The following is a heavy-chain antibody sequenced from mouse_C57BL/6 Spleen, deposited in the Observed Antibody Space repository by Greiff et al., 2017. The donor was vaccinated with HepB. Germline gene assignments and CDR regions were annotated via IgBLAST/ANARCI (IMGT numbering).Heavy chain of an antibody. D-gene: IGHD2-13*01. CDR3: ARGDDGDQPFAY. V-gene: IGHV3-6*01. CDR2: ISYDGSN. Sequence: EVKLLESGPGLVKPSQSLSLTCSVTGYSITSGYYWNWIRQFPGNKLEWMGYISYDGSNNYNPSLKNRISITRDTSKNQFFLKLNSVTTEDTATYYCARGDDGDQPFAYWGQGTLVTVSA. CDR1: GYSITSGYY. J-gene: IGHJ3*01.